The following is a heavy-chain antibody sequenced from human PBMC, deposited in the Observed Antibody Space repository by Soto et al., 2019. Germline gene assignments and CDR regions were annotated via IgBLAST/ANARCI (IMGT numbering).Heavy chain of an antibody. CDR1: GYSFTSYW. Sequence: GESLKISCKGSGYSFTSYWISWVRQVPGKGLEWMGIIYPGDSDTRYSPSFQGQVTISADKSISTAYLQWSSLKASDTAMYYCARQNGYYDSSGYYWGYYYYGMDVWGQGTTVPVSS. CDR2: IYPGDSDT. J-gene: IGHJ6*02. D-gene: IGHD3-22*01. V-gene: IGHV5-51*01. CDR3: ARQNGYYDSSGYYWGYYYYGMDV.